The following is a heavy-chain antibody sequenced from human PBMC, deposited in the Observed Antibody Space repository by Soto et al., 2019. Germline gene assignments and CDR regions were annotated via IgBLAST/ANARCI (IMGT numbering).Heavy chain of an antibody. J-gene: IGHJ6*03. Sequence: ASVKVSCKASGFTFTSSAMQWVRQARGQRLEWIGWIVVGSGNTNYAQKFQERVTITRDMSTSTAYMELSSLRSEDTAVYYCAAGLLGYCSGGSCQDHYYYYMDVWGKGTTVTVSS. CDR2: IVVGSGNT. CDR3: AAGLLGYCSGGSCQDHYYYYMDV. V-gene: IGHV1-58*02. D-gene: IGHD2-15*01. CDR1: GFTFTSSA.